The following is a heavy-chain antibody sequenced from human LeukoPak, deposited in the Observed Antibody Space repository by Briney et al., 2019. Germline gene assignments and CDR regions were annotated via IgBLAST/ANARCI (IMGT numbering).Heavy chain of an antibody. CDR2: ISGSGGNT. CDR3: AKGPYSGFS. CDR1: GFTFSSYA. Sequence: GGSLRLSCAASGFTFSSYAMSWVRQTPGKELEWVSAISGSGGNTYYADSVKGRFTISRDNSKNTLYLQMNSLRAEDTAVYYCAKGPYSGFSWGQGTLVTVSS. J-gene: IGHJ5*02. V-gene: IGHV3-23*01. D-gene: IGHD1-26*01.